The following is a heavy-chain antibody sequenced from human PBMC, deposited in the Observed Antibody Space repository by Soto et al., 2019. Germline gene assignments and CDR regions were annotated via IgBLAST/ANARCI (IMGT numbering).Heavy chain of an antibody. CDR2: IHSSGIT. D-gene: IGHD3-9*01. Sequence: QVQLQESGPGLVKPSGTLSLTCAVSGGSVHNDKWWSWVRQPPGKGLEWIGEIHSSGITNYNPSLKSRASIFVDKFKNQFSVKLTSVTAADTAVYFCAGQWSAGYGAFDPWGQGTLVTVSS. CDR1: GGSVHNDKW. CDR3: AGQWSAGYGAFDP. J-gene: IGHJ5*02. V-gene: IGHV4-4*02.